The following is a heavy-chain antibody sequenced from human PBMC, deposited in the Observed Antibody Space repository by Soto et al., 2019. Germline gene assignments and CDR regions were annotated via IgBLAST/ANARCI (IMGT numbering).Heavy chain of an antibody. CDR2: IYPGDSDT. CDR1: GNSLTNYW. J-gene: IGHJ3*02. D-gene: IGHD3-3*01. CDR3: ARLESLLRFLEWPDAFDI. Sequence: GASLKISCNGSGNSLTNYWIGLLRQMHMRFRWSVWIIYPGDSDTRYSPSFQGQVTISADKSISTAYLQWSSLKASDTAMYYCARLESLLRFLEWPDAFDIWGQGTMVT. V-gene: IGHV5-51*01.